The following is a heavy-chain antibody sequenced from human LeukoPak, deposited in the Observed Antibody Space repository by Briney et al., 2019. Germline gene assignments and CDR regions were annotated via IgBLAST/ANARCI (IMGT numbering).Heavy chain of an antibody. D-gene: IGHD4-17*01. V-gene: IGHV4-59*01. J-gene: IGHJ3*02. Sequence: SETLSLTCTVSGGSISSYYWSWIRQPPGKGLEWIGYIYYSGSTNYNPSLKSRVTISVDTSKNQFSLKLSSVTAADTAVYYCASHDYGDSTQHAFDIWGQGTMVTVSS. CDR3: ASHDYGDSTQHAFDI. CDR1: GGSISSYY. CDR2: IYYSGST.